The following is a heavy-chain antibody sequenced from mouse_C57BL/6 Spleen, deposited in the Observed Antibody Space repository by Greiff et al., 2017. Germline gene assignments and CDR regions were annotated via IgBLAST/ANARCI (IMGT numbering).Heavy chain of an antibody. D-gene: IGHD4-1*01. V-gene: IGHV1-52*01. CDR1: GYTFTSYW. CDR2: IDPSDSET. J-gene: IGHJ2*01. CDR3: ARKTGTGLWDY. Sequence: QVQLKQSGAELVRPGSSVKLSCKASGYTFTSYWMHWVKQRPIQGLEWIGNIDPSDSETHYNQKFKDKATLTVDKSSSTAYMQLSSLTSEDSAVYYCARKTGTGLWDYWGQGTTLTVSS.